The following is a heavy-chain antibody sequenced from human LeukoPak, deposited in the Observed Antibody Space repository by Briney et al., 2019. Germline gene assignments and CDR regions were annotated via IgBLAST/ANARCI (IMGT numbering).Heavy chain of an antibody. CDR3: AKDSNRFYGDYGDYFDY. CDR2: FCGSGGST. D-gene: IGHD4-17*01. J-gene: IGHJ4*02. V-gene: IGHV3-23*01. CDR1: GGSFSVYY. Sequence: PSETLSLTCAVYGGSFSVYYWSWIRQPPGKGLEWVSAFCGSGGSTYYADSVKSRFTISRDNSKNTLYLQMNSLRAEDTAVYYCAKDSNRFYGDYGDYFDYWGQGTLVTVSS.